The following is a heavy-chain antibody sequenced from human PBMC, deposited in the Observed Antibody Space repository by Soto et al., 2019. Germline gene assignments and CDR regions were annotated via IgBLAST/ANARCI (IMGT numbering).Heavy chain of an antibody. CDR1: GFTFSSYG. CDR3: AKDGNDYGDYVAYDFDY. J-gene: IGHJ4*02. Sequence: GGSLRLSCAASGFTFSSYGMHWVRQAPGKGLEWVAVISYDGSNKYYADSVKGRFTISRDNSKNTLYLQMNSLRAEDTAVYYYAKDGNDYGDYVAYDFDYWGQGTLVTVSS. D-gene: IGHD4-17*01. V-gene: IGHV3-30*18. CDR2: ISYDGSNK.